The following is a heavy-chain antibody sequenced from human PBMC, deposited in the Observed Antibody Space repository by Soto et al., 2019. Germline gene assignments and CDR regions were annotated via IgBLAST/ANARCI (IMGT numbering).Heavy chain of an antibody. CDR3: ASSRKDYYYYGMDV. V-gene: IGHV1-69*13. J-gene: IGHJ6*02. CDR1: GGTFSSYA. CDR2: IIPIFGTA. D-gene: IGHD6-13*01. Sequence: SVKVSCKASGGTFSSYAISWVRQAPGQGLEWMGGIIPIFGTANYAQKFQGRVTITADESTSTAYMELSSLRSEDTAVYYCASSRKDYYYYGMDVWGQGTTVTVSS.